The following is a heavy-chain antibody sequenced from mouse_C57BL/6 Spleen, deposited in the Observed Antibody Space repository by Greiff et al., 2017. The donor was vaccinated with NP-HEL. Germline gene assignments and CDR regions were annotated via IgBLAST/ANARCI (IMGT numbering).Heavy chain of an antibody. CDR2: IDPSDSYT. D-gene: IGHD2-5*01. Sequence: QVQLQQPGAELVKPGASVKLSCKASGYTFTSYWMQWVKQRPGQGLEWIGEIDPSDSYTNYNQKFKGKATLTVDTSSSTAYMQLSSLTSDDSAVYYCARGYYSNQGYAMDYWGQGTSVTVSA. J-gene: IGHJ4*01. CDR3: ARGYYSNQGYAMDY. V-gene: IGHV1-50*01. CDR1: GYTFTSYW.